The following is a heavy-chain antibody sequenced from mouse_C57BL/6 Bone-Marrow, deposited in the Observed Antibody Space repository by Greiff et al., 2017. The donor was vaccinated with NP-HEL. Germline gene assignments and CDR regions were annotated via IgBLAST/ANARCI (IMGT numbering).Heavy chain of an antibody. CDR2: IYPGDGDT. D-gene: IGHD2-3*01. CDR1: GYAFSSSW. V-gene: IGHV1-82*01. Sequence: LQESGPELVKPGASVKISCKASGYAFSSSWMNWVKQRPGKGLEWIGRIYPGDGDTNYNGKFKGKATLAADQSSSTAYIQLSSLTSDDSAVYFCARSRDGYYHDFDDWGQGTTLTVSS. CDR3: ARSRDGYYHDFDD. J-gene: IGHJ2*01.